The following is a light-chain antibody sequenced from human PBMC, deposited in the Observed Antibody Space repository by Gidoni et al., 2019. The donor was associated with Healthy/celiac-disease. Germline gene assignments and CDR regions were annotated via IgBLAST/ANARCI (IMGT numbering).Light chain of an antibody. CDR2: DDS. CDR3: QQYNSYSLT. J-gene: IGKJ4*01. CDR1: QSISSW. V-gene: IGKV1-5*01. Sequence: DIQMTQSPSTLSASVGDRVTITCRASQSISSWLAWYQQKPGKAPKLLIYDDSSLERGVPSRFSGSGSGTEFTLTISSLQPDDFATYYCQQYNSYSLTFGGGTKVEIK.